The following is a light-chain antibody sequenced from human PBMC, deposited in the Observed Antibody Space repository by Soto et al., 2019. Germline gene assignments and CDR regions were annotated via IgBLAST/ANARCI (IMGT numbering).Light chain of an antibody. CDR1: RSVSSY. J-gene: IGKJ5*01. CDR2: GAS. CDR3: QQHDILPIT. Sequence: EIVLTQSPATLSLSPGESATLSCRATRSVSSYLAWYQQKPGQAPRLLIYGASSRATGIPDRFSGTGSETDFTLTISRLEPEDFALYYCQQHDILPITFGQGTRLEIK. V-gene: IGKV3-20*01.